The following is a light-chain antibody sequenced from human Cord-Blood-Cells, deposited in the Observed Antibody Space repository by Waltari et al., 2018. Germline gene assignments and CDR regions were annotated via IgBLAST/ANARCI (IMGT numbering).Light chain of an antibody. CDR1: QDISNY. Sequence: DIQMTQSPSSLSASVGDRVTITCQASQDISNYLTWYQQKPGKAPKLLIYDASNLETGVPSRCSGSASGTYFTFTISSLQPEDIATYYCQQYDNLPLTFGAGTKVEIK. CDR2: DAS. V-gene: IGKV1-33*01. CDR3: QQYDNLPLT. J-gene: IGKJ4*01.